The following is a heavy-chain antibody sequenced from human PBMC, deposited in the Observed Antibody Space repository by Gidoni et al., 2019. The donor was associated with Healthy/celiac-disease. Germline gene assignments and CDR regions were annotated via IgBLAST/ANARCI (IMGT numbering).Heavy chain of an antibody. CDR2: IDWDDDK. Sequence: QVTLKESGPALVKPTHTLTLTCTFSGFSLSTSGMRVSWIRQPPGKALEWLARIDWDDDKFYSTSLKTRLTISKDTSKNQVVLTMTNMDPVDTATYYCALSENNWFDPWGQGTLVTVSS. J-gene: IGHJ5*02. CDR3: ALSENNWFDP. V-gene: IGHV2-70*04. CDR1: GFSLSTSGMR.